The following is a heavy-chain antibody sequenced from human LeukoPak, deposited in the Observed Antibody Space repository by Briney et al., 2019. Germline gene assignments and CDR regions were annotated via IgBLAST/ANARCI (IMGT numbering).Heavy chain of an antibody. D-gene: IGHD5-18*01. V-gene: IGHV1-2*02. CDR2: INPNSGGT. Sequence: ASVKVSCKASGYTFTGYYMHWVRQAPGQGLEWMGWINPNSGGTNYAQKFQGRVTMTRDTPISTAYMELSRLRSDDTAVYYCAREEYSYGPDYYYYGMDVWGQGTTVTVSS. J-gene: IGHJ6*02. CDR3: AREEYSYGPDYYYYGMDV. CDR1: GYTFTGYY.